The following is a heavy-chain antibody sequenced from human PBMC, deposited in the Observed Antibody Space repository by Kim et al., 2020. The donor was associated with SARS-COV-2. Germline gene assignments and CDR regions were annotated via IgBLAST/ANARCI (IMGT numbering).Heavy chain of an antibody. CDR3: ARDEDSGSYYDAFDI. J-gene: IGHJ3*02. CDR1: GYTFTSYY. CDR2: INPSGGST. V-gene: IGHV1-46*01. Sequence: ASVKVSCKASGYTFTSYYMHWVRQAPGQGLEWMGIINPSGGSTSYAQKFQGRVTMTRDTSTSTVYMELSSPRSEDTAVYYCARDEDSGSYYDAFDIWGQGTMVTVSS. D-gene: IGHD1-26*01.